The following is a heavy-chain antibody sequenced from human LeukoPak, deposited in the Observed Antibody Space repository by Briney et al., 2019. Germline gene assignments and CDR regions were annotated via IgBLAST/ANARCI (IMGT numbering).Heavy chain of an antibody. D-gene: IGHD5-24*01. J-gene: IGHJ4*02. CDR1: GGTFSSYA. CDR3: ASTIEMAAINQFDY. Sequence: ASVKVSCKASGGTFSSYAISWVRQAPGQGLEWMGGIIPIFGTANYAQKFQGRVTILADESTRTAYMELSSLRSEDTAVYYCASTIEMAAINQFDYWGQGTLVTVSS. CDR2: IIPIFGTA. V-gene: IGHV1-69*13.